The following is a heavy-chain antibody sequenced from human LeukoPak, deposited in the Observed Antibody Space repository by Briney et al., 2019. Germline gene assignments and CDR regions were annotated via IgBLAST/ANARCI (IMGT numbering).Heavy chain of an antibody. J-gene: IGHJ4*02. CDR1: GFTFSSYG. CDR2: IRYDGSNK. CDR3: AKDTLWFGELLPDY. D-gene: IGHD3-10*01. V-gene: IGHV3-30*02. Sequence: GGSLRLSCAASGFTFSSYGMHWVRQAPGKGLEWVAFIRYDGSNKYYADSVKGRFTISRDNSKNTLYLQMNSLRAEDTAVYYCAKDTLWFGELLPDYWGQGTLVTVSS.